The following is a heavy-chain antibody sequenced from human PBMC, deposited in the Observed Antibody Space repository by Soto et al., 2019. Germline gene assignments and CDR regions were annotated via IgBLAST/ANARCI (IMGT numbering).Heavy chain of an antibody. J-gene: IGHJ4*02. CDR1: GFTFSSYG. CDR3: AKGNYGDWLGGFDY. Sequence: QVQLVESGGGVVQPGRSLRLSCAASGFTFSSYGMHWVRQAPGKGLEWVAVISYDGSNKYYADSVKGRFTISRDNSKNTLYLQMNSLRAEDTAVYDCAKGNYGDWLGGFDYWGQGTLVTVSS. CDR2: ISYDGSNK. D-gene: IGHD3-9*01. V-gene: IGHV3-30*18.